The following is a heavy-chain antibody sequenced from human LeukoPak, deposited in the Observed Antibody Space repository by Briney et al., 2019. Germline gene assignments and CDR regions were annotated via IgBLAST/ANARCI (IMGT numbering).Heavy chain of an antibody. CDR2: IIPILGIA. D-gene: IGHD5-12*01. Sequence: SVKVSCKASGGTFSSYAISWVRQAPGQGLEWMGGIIPILGIANYAQKFQGRVTITADKSTSTAYMELSSLRSEDTAVYYCARGGYDSSADYYYYGMDVWGQGTTVTVSS. CDR1: GGTFSSYA. V-gene: IGHV1-69*04. J-gene: IGHJ6*02. CDR3: ARGGYDSSADYYYYGMDV.